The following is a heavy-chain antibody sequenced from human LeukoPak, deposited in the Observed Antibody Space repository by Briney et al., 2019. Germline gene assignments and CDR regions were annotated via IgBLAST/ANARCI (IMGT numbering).Heavy chain of an antibody. CDR3: ARANNPAVLRYFDWLLSHMDV. V-gene: IGHV3-30*02. CDR1: GFTFSSYG. CDR2: IRYDGSNK. D-gene: IGHD3-9*01. J-gene: IGHJ6*03. Sequence: SGGSLRLSCAASGFTFSSYGMHWVRQAPGKGLEWVAFIRYDGSNKYYADSVKGRFTISRDNAKNSLYLQMNSLRAEDTAVYYCARANNPAVLRYFDWLLSHMDVWGKGTTVTISS.